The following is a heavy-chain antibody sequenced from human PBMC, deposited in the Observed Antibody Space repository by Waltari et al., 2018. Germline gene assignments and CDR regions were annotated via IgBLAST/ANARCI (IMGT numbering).Heavy chain of an antibody. V-gene: IGHV3-49*04. CDR3: TRVQQLVQAFDI. Sequence: EVQLVESGGGLVQPGRSLRLSCPASGFTFGDYAMRWVRKAPGKGLEWVGFIRSKAYGGTTEYAASVKGRFTISRDDSKSIAYLQMNSLKTEDTAVYYCTRVQQLVQAFDIWGQGTMVTVSS. CDR2: IRSKAYGGTT. D-gene: IGHD6-13*01. J-gene: IGHJ3*02. CDR1: GFTFGDYA.